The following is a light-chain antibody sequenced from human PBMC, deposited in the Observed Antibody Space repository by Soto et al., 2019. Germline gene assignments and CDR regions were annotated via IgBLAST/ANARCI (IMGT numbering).Light chain of an antibody. J-gene: IGKJ3*01. Sequence: LAVTPGEPASLSCRSSQSLLHKNGYNYLNWFQQRPGQSPRRLIYKVSNRDSGVPDRFSGSGSGTDFTLKISRVEAEDVGVYYCMQGTHWPFTLGPGTKVDIK. CDR3: MQGTHWPFT. V-gene: IGKV2-30*02. CDR2: KVS. CDR1: QSLLHKNGYNY.